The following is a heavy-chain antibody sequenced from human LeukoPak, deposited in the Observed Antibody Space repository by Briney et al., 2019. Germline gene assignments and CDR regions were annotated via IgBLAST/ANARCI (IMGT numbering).Heavy chain of an antibody. CDR1: GGSISSYY. CDR3: ARDGSGSYPHYYYYGMDV. J-gene: IGHJ6*02. CDR2: IYYSGST. Sequence: SETLSLTCTVSGGSISSYYWSWIRQPPGKGLEWLGYIYYSGSTNYNPSLKSRVTISVDTSKNQFSLKLSSVTAADTAVYYCARDGSGSYPHYYYYGMDVWGQGTTVTVSS. V-gene: IGHV4-59*01. D-gene: IGHD3-10*01.